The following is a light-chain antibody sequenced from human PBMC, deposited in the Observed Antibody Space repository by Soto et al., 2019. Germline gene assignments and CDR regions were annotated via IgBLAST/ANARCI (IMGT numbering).Light chain of an antibody. CDR2: VTS. CDR3: QQYGSSRT. V-gene: IGKV3-20*01. J-gene: IGKJ1*01. Sequence: ELVLTQSPGTLSLSPGERATLSCRASQSVSNNYLAWYQQKPGQAPRLLIYVTSSRATGIPERFSGSGSGTEFTLTISRLEPEDFAVYYCQQYGSSRTFGQGTKVEIK. CDR1: QSVSNNY.